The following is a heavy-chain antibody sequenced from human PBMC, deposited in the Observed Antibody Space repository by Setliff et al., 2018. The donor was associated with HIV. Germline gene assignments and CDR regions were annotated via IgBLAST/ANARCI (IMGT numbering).Heavy chain of an antibody. CDR1: GFTFSSYW. CDR3: ARVGAFTNYYDSSGYYCAGRRADDAFDI. D-gene: IGHD3-22*01. V-gene: IGHV3-7*01. CDR2: IKQDGSEK. J-gene: IGHJ3*02. Sequence: PGGSLRLSCAASGFTFSSYWMSWVRQAPGKGLEWVANIKQDGSEKYYVDSVKGRFTISRDNAKNSLYLQMNSLRAEDTAGYYCARVGAFTNYYDSSGYYCAGRRADDAFDIWGQGTMVTVSS.